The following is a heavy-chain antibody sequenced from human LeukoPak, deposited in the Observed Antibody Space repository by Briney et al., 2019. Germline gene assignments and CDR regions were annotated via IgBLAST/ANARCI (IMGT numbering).Heavy chain of an antibody. Sequence: GGSLRLSCAASGFTFSTYAMHWVRQAPGKGLEWVAVVSSDGSIKYYADSVKGRFTISRDNSKNTLYLQMNSLKTEDTGVYYCARGRYDSRIFDYWGQGTLVTVSS. CDR3: ARGRYDSRIFDY. V-gene: IGHV3-30*04. CDR2: VSSDGSIK. D-gene: IGHD3-22*01. J-gene: IGHJ4*02. CDR1: GFTFSTYA.